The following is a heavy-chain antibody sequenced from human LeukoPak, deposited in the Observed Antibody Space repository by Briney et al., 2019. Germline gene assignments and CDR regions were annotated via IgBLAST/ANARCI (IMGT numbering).Heavy chain of an antibody. J-gene: IGHJ4*02. D-gene: IGHD1-26*01. V-gene: IGHV3-7*01. Sequence: GGSLRLSCEVSGFTFSSYWMSWVRQAPGKGLEWVANIKQDGSEKNYVDSVKGRFTISRDNAKNSLYLQMNSLRAEDTAVYYCARDRNTIVGASYYFDYWGQGTLVTVSS. CDR2: IKQDGSEK. CDR1: GFTFSSYW. CDR3: ARDRNTIVGASYYFDY.